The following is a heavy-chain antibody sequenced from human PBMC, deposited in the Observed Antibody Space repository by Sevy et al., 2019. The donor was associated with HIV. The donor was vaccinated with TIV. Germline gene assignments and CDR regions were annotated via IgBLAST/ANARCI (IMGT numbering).Heavy chain of an antibody. CDR1: GSTLNNMG. CDR2: ITAYKDIT. D-gene: IGHD3-3*01. CDR3: TRVDPYYEFGDV. Sequence: ASVKFSCKAFGSTLNNMGTSWGRKAPGQGLEWIGGITAYKDITNYAQNFQGRVTMTTDTSTSTAYMELRSLRSDDTAVYYCTRVDPYYEFGDVWGQGTTVTVSS. V-gene: IGHV1-18*01. J-gene: IGHJ6*02.